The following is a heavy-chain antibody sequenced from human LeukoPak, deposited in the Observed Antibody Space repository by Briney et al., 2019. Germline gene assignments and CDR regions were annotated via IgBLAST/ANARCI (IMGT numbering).Heavy chain of an antibody. V-gene: IGHV3-48*01. Sequence: PGGSLRLSXAASGFTFSSYSMNWVRQAPGKGLEWVSYISSSSSTIYYADSVKGRFTISRDNARNSLYLQMNSLRAEDTAVYYCARGWSVVAATRFDPWGQGSLVTVSS. J-gene: IGHJ5*02. CDR1: GFTFSSYS. D-gene: IGHD2-15*01. CDR3: ARGWSVVAATRFDP. CDR2: ISSSSSTI.